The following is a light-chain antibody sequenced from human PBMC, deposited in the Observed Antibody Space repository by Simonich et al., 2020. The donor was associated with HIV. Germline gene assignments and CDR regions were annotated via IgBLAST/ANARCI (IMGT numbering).Light chain of an antibody. CDR2: WAA. CDR1: QSVLYSSNNKNY. V-gene: IGKV4-1*01. Sequence: DIVMTQSPDSLAVSLGERATINCKSSQSVLYSSNNKNYLAWYQQKPRQPPKLLIYWAATRESGVPDRFSGSGSGTDFTLTINSLQAEDVAVYYCQQYYSTLSYTFGQGTKLEIK. CDR3: QQYYSTLSYT. J-gene: IGKJ2*01.